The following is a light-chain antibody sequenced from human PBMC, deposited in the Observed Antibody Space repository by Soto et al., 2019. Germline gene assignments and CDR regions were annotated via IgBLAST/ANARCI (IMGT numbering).Light chain of an antibody. CDR3: SSYADNNRV. V-gene: IGLV2-8*01. Sequence: QSALTQPPSASGSPGQSVTISCTGTSSDVGAYNYVSWYQQYPAKAPKLIIYEVTKRPSGVPDRFSGSKSGNTASLTVSGLQAEDEAEYYCSSYADNNRVFGTGTNVTVL. CDR2: EVT. J-gene: IGLJ1*01. CDR1: SSDVGAYNY.